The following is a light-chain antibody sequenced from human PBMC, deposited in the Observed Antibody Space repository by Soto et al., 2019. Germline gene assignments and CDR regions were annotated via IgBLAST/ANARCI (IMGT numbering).Light chain of an antibody. Sequence: EIVMTQPPATLSVSPGERATLSCRASQSVSSNLAWYQQKPGQAPRLLIYGASSRANGIPARFRGSGSGTEFTLTISSLQSEDFAVYYCQQYNDWPLTFGGGTKVDIK. CDR1: QSVSSN. V-gene: IGKV3D-15*01. CDR2: GAS. CDR3: QQYNDWPLT. J-gene: IGKJ4*01.